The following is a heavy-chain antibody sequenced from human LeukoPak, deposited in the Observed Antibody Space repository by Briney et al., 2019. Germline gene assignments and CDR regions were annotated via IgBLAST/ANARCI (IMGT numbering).Heavy chain of an antibody. CDR2: IYPCSSQS. V-gene: IGHV5-51*01. CDR3: AREGFL. CDR1: GYTFPNYW. J-gene: IGHJ4*02. Sequence: GESLKISCQASGYTFPNYWIGWVRQMPGRGVEWMGIIYPCSSQSRYKASFPGQVTISADTSSSPTLRQWSSLKASDTAMYYWAREGFLWGQGTLVIVSS.